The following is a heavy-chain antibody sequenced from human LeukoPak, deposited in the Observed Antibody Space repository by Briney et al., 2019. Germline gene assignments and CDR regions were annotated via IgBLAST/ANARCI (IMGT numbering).Heavy chain of an antibody. CDR2: IYSGGST. J-gene: IGHJ4*02. D-gene: IGHD4-17*01. Sequence: GVLRLSCAASGFTVSSKYMSWVRQAPGKGLEWVSVIYSGGSTYYADSVKGRFTISRDNSKNTLYLQMNSLRAEDTAVYYCASCPEHYGVFRRNYFDYWGQGTPVTVSS. CDR3: ASCPEHYGVFRRNYFDY. CDR1: GFTVSSKY. V-gene: IGHV3-66*01.